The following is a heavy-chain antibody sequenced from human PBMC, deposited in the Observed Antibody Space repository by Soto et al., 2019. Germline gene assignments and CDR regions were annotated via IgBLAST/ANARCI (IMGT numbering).Heavy chain of an antibody. CDR2: INAGNGNT. CDR1: GYTFTSYA. J-gene: IGHJ4*02. V-gene: IGHV1-3*01. Sequence: ASVKVSCKASGYTFTSYAMHWVRQAPGQRLEWMGRINAGNGNTKYSQKFQGRVTITRDTSASTAYMELSSLRSEDTAVYYCAVGLGPAPVDYWGQGTLVTVSS. D-gene: IGHD1-26*01. CDR3: AVGLGPAPVDY.